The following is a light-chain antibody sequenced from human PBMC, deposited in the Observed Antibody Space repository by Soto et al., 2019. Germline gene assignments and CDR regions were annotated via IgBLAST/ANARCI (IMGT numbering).Light chain of an antibody. J-gene: IGKJ1*01. Sequence: DIVMTQSPDSLAVSLGERATINCKSSQNVLYSSNNKNYLAWYQQKPGQPPKLLIYWASTRESGVPDRFSGSGSGTDFTLTISSLQAEDVPVYYCQQYYSTPGTFGQGTKVEIK. CDR2: WAS. V-gene: IGKV4-1*01. CDR1: QNVLYSSNNKNY. CDR3: QQYYSTPGT.